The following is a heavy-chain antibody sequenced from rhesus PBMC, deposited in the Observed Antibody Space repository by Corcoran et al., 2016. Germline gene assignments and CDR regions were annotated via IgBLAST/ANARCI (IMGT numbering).Heavy chain of an antibody. D-gene: IGHD2-2*01. CDR2: IYGSGGGT. CDR3: ARSDQYCTSTTCYAAGGDAFDF. CDR1: GGSISDDYY. J-gene: IGHJ3*01. V-gene: IGHV4-106*01. Sequence: QAQLQESGPGLVKPSETLSLTCAVSGGSISDDYYWSWIRQPPGKGLEWIGYIYGSGGGTNYNPSLKNRVTMSIDTSKNQFSLKLSSVTAADTAVYYCARSDQYCTSTTCYAAGGDAFDFWGQGLRVTVSS.